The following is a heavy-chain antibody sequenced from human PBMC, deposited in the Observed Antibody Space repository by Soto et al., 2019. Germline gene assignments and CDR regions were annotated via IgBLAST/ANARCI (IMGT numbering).Heavy chain of an antibody. D-gene: IGHD1-1*01. J-gene: IGHJ6*02. CDR2: IHHSGST. V-gene: IGHV4-4*02. CDR3: ARVPYKEHGMDV. Sequence: QVQLQESGPGLVKPSGTLSLTCAVSGGSISSSNWWSWVRQTPGKGLEWIGEIHHSGSTNYNPSLKTRVTISVDKSKTQFSLKLSSVTDADTAVYYCARVPYKEHGMDVWGQGTTVTVSS. CDR1: GGSISSSNW.